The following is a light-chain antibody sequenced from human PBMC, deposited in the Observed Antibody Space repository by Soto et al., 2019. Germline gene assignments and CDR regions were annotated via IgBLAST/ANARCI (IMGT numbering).Light chain of an antibody. CDR1: SSDVGGYNL. CDR3: YSYTGSLYV. CDR2: EGS. J-gene: IGLJ1*01. V-gene: IGLV2-23*01. Sequence: QSVLTQPASVSGSPGQSITISCTGSSSDVGGYNLVSWYQQHPGKAPKLMIYEGSRRPSGVSNRFSGSKSGNTASLTISGLQAEDEADYYCYSYTGSLYVFGSGTKLTVL.